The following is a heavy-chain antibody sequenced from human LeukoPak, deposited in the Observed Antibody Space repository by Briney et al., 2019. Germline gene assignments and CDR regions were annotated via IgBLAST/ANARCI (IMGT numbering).Heavy chain of an antibody. CDR3: ASCYYDSSGYPPSYYFDY. D-gene: IGHD3-22*01. CDR2: IYYSGST. CDR1: GGSISSGGYY. J-gene: IGHJ4*02. Sequence: SETLSPTCTVSGGSISSGGYYWSWIRQHPGKGLEWIGYIYYSGSTYYNPSLKSRVTISVDTSKNQFSLKLSSVTAADTAVYYCASCYYDSSGYPPSYYFDYWGQGTLVTVSS. V-gene: IGHV4-31*03.